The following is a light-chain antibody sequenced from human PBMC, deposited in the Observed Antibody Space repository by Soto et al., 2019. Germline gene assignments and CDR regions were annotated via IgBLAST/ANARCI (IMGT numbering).Light chain of an antibody. J-gene: IGKJ3*01. CDR3: QQYNSYSPFG. CDR2: KAS. V-gene: IGKV1-5*03. CDR1: QSISSW. Sequence: DIQMTQSPSTLSASVGDRVTITCRASQSISSWLAWYQQKPGKAPKLLIYKASSLQSGVPSRFRGSGSGTEFALTISHLQPDDFATYYCQQYNSYSPFGFGPGTKVDIK.